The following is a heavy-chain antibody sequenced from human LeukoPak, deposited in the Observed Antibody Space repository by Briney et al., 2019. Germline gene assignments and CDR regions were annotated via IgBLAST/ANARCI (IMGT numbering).Heavy chain of an antibody. CDR1: GGSISGTDLY. V-gene: IGHV4-39*01. CDR3: EKDSHLDV. CDR2: IHSTGNS. J-gene: IGHJ6*02. Sequence: PSETLSLTCTVSGGSISGTDLYWGWIRQLPGKGLEWIGNIHSTGNSFCSPSLKSRVTISIDTSKNQFSLKLSSVTAADTAVYYCEKDSHLDVWGHGTTVTVSS. D-gene: IGHD2-15*01.